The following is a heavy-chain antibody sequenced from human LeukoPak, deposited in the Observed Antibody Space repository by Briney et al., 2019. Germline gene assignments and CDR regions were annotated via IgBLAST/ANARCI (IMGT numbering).Heavy chain of an antibody. J-gene: IGHJ3*02. CDR3: AGPIPAYLTYYYGSGSGSAFDI. D-gene: IGHD3-10*01. CDR2: IHQHGSEK. V-gene: IGHV3-7*01. Sequence: GGSLRLSCAASGFTFNNYWMSWVRQAPGKGLEWVANIHQHGSEKYYVDSVKGRFTISRDNAENSVYLQMNSLRAEDTAVYYCAGPIPAYLTYYYGSGSGSAFDIWGQGTMVTVSS. CDR1: GFTFNNYW.